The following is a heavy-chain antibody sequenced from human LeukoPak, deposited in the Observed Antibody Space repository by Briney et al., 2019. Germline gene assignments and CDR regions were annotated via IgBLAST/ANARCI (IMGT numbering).Heavy chain of an antibody. V-gene: IGHV3-43*01. CDR1: GFTFDDYT. CDR2: ISWDGGST. J-gene: IGHJ4*02. CDR3: AKDISPFSSSSSSYFDY. D-gene: IGHD6-6*01. Sequence: GGSLRLSCAASGFTFDDYTMHWVRQAPGKGLEWVSLISWDGGSTYYVDSVKGRFTISRDNSKNSLYLQMNSLRTEDTALYYCAKDISPFSSSSSSYFDYWGQGTLVTVSS.